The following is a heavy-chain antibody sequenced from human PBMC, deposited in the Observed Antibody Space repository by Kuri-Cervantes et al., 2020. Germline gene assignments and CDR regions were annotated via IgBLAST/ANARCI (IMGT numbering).Heavy chain of an antibody. CDR3: AGQLGYCSSTSCYDY. V-gene: IGHV1-2*02. CDR1: GYTFTGYY. CDR2: INPNSGGT. Sequence: ASVKVSCKASGYTFTGYYMHWVRQAPGQGLEWMGWINPNSGGTNYAQKFQGRVTMTRDTSISTAYMELSRLRSDDTAVYYCAGQLGYCSSTSCYDYWGQGTLVNGAS. D-gene: IGHD2-2*01. J-gene: IGHJ4*02.